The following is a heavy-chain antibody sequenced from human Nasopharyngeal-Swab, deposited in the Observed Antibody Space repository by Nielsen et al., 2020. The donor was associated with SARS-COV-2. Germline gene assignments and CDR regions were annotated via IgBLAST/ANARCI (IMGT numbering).Heavy chain of an antibody. J-gene: IGHJ4*02. CDR1: GFPFSSYW. Sequence: GESLKISCAASGFPFSSYWMSWVRQAPGKGLEWVANIKQDGSEKYYVDSVKGRFTISRDNAKNSLYLQMNSLRAEDTAVYYCARVDGSGWYGYYFDYWGQGTLVTVSS. V-gene: IGHV3-7*03. CDR3: ARVDGSGWYGYYFDY. D-gene: IGHD6-19*01. CDR2: IKQDGSEK.